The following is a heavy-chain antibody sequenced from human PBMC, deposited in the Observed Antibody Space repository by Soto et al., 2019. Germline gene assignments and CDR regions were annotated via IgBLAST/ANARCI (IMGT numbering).Heavy chain of an antibody. J-gene: IGHJ3*02. D-gene: IGHD3-9*01. Sequence: EVQLMESGGGLVQPGGSLRLSCAVSGFTINSNYMSWVRQAPGKGLEWVSVIYSGGSTYYADSVKGRFTISRDNSKNTLFLQMNSLRAEDTAVYYCARDGASALTPYPDIWGQGTMVTVSS. CDR1: GFTINSNY. V-gene: IGHV3-66*01. CDR3: ARDGASALTPYPDI. CDR2: IYSGGST.